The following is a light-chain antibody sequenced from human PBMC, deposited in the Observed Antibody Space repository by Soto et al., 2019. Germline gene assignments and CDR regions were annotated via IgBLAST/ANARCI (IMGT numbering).Light chain of an antibody. CDR2: DTS. V-gene: IGLV7-46*01. Sequence: QAVVTQEPSLTVSPGGTVTLTCASSTGAVTSGHFPYWFQQKPGQAPRTLIYDTSNKHSWTPARFSGSLLGGKAALILSGAQPEDEAEYYCLLNYSGARVFGGGTKVTVL. J-gene: IGLJ2*01. CDR3: LLNYSGARV. CDR1: TGAVTSGHF.